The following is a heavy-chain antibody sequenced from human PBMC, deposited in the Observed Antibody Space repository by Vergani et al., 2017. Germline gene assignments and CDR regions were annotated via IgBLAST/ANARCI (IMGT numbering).Heavy chain of an antibody. D-gene: IGHD3-9*01. CDR1: GYTFSNYY. CDR2: INPSGGHT. CDR3: ARGDYDILPGYRY. Sequence: QVQVVQSGAEVKKSGASVKVSCKTSGYTFSNYYMHWVRQAPGQGHEWMGIINPSGGHTNYAQKYQGRVTMTRDTSTSTDYMELSSLSSEDTAIYYCARGDYDILPGYRYWGQGTLVTVSA. J-gene: IGHJ4*02. V-gene: IGHV1-46*03.